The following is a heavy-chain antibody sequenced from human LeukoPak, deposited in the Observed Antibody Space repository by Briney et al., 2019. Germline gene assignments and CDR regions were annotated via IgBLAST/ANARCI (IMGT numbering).Heavy chain of an antibody. CDR2: ISAYNGNT. D-gene: IGHD6-13*01. CDR3: AREGPGPGYSSSWYRVPYYFDY. Sequence: GASVKVSCKASGYTFTSYGISWVRQAPGQGLEWMGWISAYNGNTNYAQKLQGRVTMTTDTSTSTAYMELRSLRSDDTAVYYCAREGPGPGYSSSWYRVPYYFDYWGQGTLVTVSS. V-gene: IGHV1-18*01. CDR1: GYTFTSYG. J-gene: IGHJ4*02.